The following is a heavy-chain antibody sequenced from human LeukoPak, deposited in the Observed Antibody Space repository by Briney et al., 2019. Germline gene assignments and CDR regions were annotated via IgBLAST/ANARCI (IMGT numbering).Heavy chain of an antibody. Sequence: GGSLRLSCAASGFTFDDYAMHWVRQAPGKGLEWVSGMSWNSGSIGYAESVKGRFTISRDNAKNSLYLQMDSLRAEDTALYYCAKGAARPYYYYGMDVWGQGTTVTVSS. V-gene: IGHV3-9*01. CDR3: AKGAARPYYYYGMDV. CDR2: MSWNSGSI. J-gene: IGHJ6*02. D-gene: IGHD2-2*01. CDR1: GFTFDDYA.